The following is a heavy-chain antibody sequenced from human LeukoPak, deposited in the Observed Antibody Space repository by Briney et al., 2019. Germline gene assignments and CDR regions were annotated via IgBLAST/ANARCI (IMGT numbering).Heavy chain of an antibody. D-gene: IGHD3-3*01. Sequence: ASVKVSCKASGYTSTSYDINWVRQATGQGLEWMGWMNPNSGNTGYAQKFQGRVTMTRNTSISTAYMELSSLRSEDTAVYYCARQSVLRFLEWSSTGFDPWGQGTLVTVSS. J-gene: IGHJ5*02. CDR2: MNPNSGNT. V-gene: IGHV1-8*01. CDR3: ARQSVLRFLEWSSTGFDP. CDR1: GYTSTSYD.